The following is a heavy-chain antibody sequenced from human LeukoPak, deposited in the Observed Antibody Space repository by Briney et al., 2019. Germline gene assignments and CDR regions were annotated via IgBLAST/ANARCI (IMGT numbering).Heavy chain of an antibody. CDR1: GGSFSGYY. V-gene: IGHV4-34*01. J-gene: IGHJ3*02. CDR3: ARAADYSNYYAFDI. CDR2: INHSGST. Sequence: PSETLSLTCAVYGGSFSGYYWSWIRQPPGKGLEWIGEINHSGSTNYNPSLKSRVTISVDTSKNQFSLKLSSVTAADTAVYYCARAADYSNYYAFDIWGQGTMVTVSS. D-gene: IGHD4-11*01.